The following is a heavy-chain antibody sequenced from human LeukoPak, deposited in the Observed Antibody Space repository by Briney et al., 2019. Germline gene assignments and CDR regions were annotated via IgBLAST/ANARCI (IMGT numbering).Heavy chain of an antibody. D-gene: IGHD4-11*01. V-gene: IGHV1-24*01. CDR2: FDPEDGET. J-gene: IGHJ5*02. CDR3: ATERDDYSNYPWFDP. Sequence: ASVKVSCKVSGYTLTELSMHWVRQAPGKGLEWMGGFDPEDGETIYAQKFQGRVTMTGDTSTDTAYMELSSLRSEDTAVYYCATERDDYSNYPWFDPWGQGTLVTVSS. CDR1: GYTLTELS.